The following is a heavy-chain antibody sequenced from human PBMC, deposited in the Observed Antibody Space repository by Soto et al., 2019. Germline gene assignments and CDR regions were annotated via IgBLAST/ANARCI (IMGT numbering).Heavy chain of an antibody. CDR2: IIPIFGTA. CDR1: GGTFSSYA. CDR3: ARDRGYCRSTSCYHFDY. D-gene: IGHD2-2*01. V-gene: IGHV1-69*06. Sequence: QVQLVQSGAEVKKPGSSVKVSCKASGGTFSSYAISWVRQAPGQGLEWMGGIIPIFGTANYAQKFQGRVTITADKSTSTAYMELSSLRSEDTAVYYCARDRGYCRSTSCYHFDYWGQGTLVTVSS. J-gene: IGHJ4*02.